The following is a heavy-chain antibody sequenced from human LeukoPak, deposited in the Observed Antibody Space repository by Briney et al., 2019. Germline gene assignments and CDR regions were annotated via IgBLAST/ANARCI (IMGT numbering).Heavy chain of an antibody. Sequence: PGGSLRLSCAASGFTFSTYSMNWVRQAPGKGLEWVSSISSSSYIYYADSVKGRFTISRDNAKNSLYLQMNSLRAEDTAVYYCARELPYYMDVWGKGTTVTVSS. CDR3: ARELPYYMDV. J-gene: IGHJ6*03. CDR2: ISSSSYI. CDR1: GFTFSTYS. V-gene: IGHV3-21*01.